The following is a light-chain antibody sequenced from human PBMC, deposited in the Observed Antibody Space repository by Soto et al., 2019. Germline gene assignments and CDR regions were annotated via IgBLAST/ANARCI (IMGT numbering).Light chain of an antibody. CDR3: QQYDNSPRP. Sequence: EIVLTQSPGTLSLSPGERASISCRASQTINAAHLAWYQQKPGQAPRLLIYGASNRAAGIPDRFSGSASGTDFTLTISRLEPEDFAVYYCQQYDNSPRPFGQGTKVEIK. CDR2: GAS. CDR1: QTINAAH. J-gene: IGKJ1*01. V-gene: IGKV3-20*01.